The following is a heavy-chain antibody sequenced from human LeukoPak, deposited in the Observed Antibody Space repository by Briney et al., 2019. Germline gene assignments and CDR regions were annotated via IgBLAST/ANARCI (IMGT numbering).Heavy chain of an antibody. V-gene: IGHV4-39*07. CDR2: IYYSGST. Sequence: SETLSLTCSVSGGSITSSSYYWGWIRQTPEKGLEWIGSIYYSGSTYYNPSLKSRVTISLDTSNNQFSLNLTSVTAADTAVYYCARDRGSGTYGNWFDSWGQGTLVTVSS. D-gene: IGHD3-10*01. J-gene: IGHJ5*01. CDR1: GGSITSSSYY. CDR3: ARDRGSGTYGNWFDS.